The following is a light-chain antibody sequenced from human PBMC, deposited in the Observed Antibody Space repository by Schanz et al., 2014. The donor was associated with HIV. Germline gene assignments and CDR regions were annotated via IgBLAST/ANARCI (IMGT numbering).Light chain of an antibody. J-gene: IGLJ2*01. V-gene: IGLV2-11*01. CDR1: SSDVGGFKY. Sequence: QSALTQPRSVSGSPGQSVTISCTGTSSDVGGFKYVSRYQQHPGKAPKLMIYEVIKRPSGVPDRFSGSKSGSTASLTVSGLQAEDEADYYCSSHAGSDNVGIFGGGTKLTVL. CDR2: EVI. CDR3: SSHAGSDNVGI.